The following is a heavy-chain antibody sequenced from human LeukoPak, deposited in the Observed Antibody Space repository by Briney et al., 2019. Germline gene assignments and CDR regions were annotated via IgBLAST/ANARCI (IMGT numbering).Heavy chain of an antibody. CDR2: IKSKTDGGTT. CDR1: GFTFSNAW. J-gene: IGHJ4*02. D-gene: IGHD6-19*01. Sequence: PGGSLRLSCAASGFTFSNAWMSWVRQAPGKGLEWVGRIKSKTDGGTTDYAAPVKGRFTISRDDSKNTLYPQMNSLRAEDTAVYYCARAYSTGWWTDYWGQGTLVTVSS. V-gene: IGHV3-15*01. CDR3: ARAYSTGWWTDY.